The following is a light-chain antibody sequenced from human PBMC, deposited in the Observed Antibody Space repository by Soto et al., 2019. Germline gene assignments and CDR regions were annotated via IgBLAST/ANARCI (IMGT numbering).Light chain of an antibody. J-gene: IGLJ1*01. V-gene: IGLV2-14*03. CDR2: DVS. Sequence: QSALTQPASVSGSPGQSMTISCTGTSSDVGNYNYVSWYQHHPGKAPKLIIYDVSNRPSGVSNPFSGSKSGNTASLTISGLQPEDEADYYCSSYTTSNTRQIVFGTGTKVTVL. CDR1: SSDVGNYNY. CDR3: SSYTTSNTRQIV.